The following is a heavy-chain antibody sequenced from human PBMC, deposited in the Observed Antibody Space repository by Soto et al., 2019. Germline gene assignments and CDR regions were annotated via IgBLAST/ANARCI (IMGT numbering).Heavy chain of an antibody. D-gene: IGHD3-16*01. CDR1: GFTFSTYT. CDR3: ARGSWGGDGIDV. Sequence: GGSLRLSCAAFGFTFSTYTINWVRQAPGKGLEWIASISSSSRDIFYADSVKDRFTISRDNANSSVDLQMNSLRVGDTAIYYCARGSWGGDGIDVWGQGTKVTVYS. J-gene: IGHJ6*02. V-gene: IGHV3-21*01. CDR2: ISSSSRDI.